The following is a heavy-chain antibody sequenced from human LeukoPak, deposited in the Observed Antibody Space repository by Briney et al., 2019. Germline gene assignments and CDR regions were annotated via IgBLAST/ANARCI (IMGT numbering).Heavy chain of an antibody. D-gene: IGHD1-26*01. Sequence: QSGGSLRLSCAASGFTFSSYAMNWVRQAPGKGLEWVSTISGSGVITYYADSVEGRFTISRDNSKNTLYLQMNSLRAEDTAVYYCAKVAGVGASGGDVFDFWGQGTMVTVSS. CDR1: GFTFSSYA. J-gene: IGHJ3*01. CDR2: ISGSGVIT. V-gene: IGHV3-23*01. CDR3: AKVAGVGASGGDVFDF.